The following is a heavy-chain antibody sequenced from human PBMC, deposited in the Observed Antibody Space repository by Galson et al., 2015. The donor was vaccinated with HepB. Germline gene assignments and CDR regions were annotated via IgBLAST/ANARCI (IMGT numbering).Heavy chain of an antibody. CDR2: ISYDGSNK. D-gene: IGHD6-19*01. CDR1: GFTFSSYA. J-gene: IGHJ6*02. CDR3: AREIAVAGNYYYGMDV. Sequence: SLRLSCAASGFTFSSYAMHWVRQAPGKGLEWVAVISYDGSNKYYADSVKGRFTISRDNSKNTLYLQMNSLRAEGTAVYYCAREIAVAGNYYYGMDVWGQGTTVTVSS. V-gene: IGHV3-30-3*01.